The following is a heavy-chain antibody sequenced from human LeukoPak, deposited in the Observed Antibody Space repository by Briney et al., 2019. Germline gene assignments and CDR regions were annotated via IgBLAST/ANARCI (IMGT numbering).Heavy chain of an antibody. CDR2: IYYSGST. Sequence: KPSETLSLSCTVSGGSISSSTYYWVWLRQPPGKGLEWIGTIYYSGSTYYNPSLKSRVTMSVDTSKNQFSLQVGSVTAADTAVYYCARSDSRSSVVLGSYHGIDFWGQGTTVTVCS. J-gene: IGHJ6*02. CDR1: GGSISSSTYY. CDR3: ARSDSRSSVVLGSYHGIDF. D-gene: IGHD6-6*01. V-gene: IGHV4-39*01.